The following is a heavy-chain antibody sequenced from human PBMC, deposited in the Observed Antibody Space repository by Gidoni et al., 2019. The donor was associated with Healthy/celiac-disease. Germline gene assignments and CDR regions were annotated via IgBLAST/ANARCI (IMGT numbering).Heavy chain of an antibody. J-gene: IGHJ5*02. CDR3: ARDLSDFWSGYYS. Sequence: QVQLVQSGAEGKKPGASVKVSCKASGYTFNSYAMHWVRQAPGQRLEWMGWINAGNGNTKYSQKFQGRVTITRDTSSSTAYMELSSLRSEDTAVYYCARDLSDFWSGYYSWGQGTLVTVSS. CDR2: INAGNGNT. V-gene: IGHV1-3*01. D-gene: IGHD3-3*01. CDR1: GYTFNSYA.